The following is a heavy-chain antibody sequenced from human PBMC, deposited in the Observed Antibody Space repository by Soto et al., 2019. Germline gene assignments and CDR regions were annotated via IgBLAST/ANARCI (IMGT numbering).Heavy chain of an antibody. D-gene: IGHD1-7*01. V-gene: IGHV1-69*13. CDR1: GGTFSSYA. CDR3: ARALLELRSDYYYYGMDV. CDR2: IIPIFGTA. Sequence: ASVKVSCKASGGTFSSYAISWVRQAPGQGLEWMGGIIPIFGTANYAQKFQGRVTITADESTSTAYMELSSLRSEDTAVYYCARALLELRSDYYYYGMDVWGQGTTVTVSS. J-gene: IGHJ6*02.